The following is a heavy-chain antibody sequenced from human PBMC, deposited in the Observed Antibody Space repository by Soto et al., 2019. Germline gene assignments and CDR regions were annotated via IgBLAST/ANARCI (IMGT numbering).Heavy chain of an antibody. J-gene: IGHJ4*02. D-gene: IGHD6-19*01. CDR1: GGSFSGYY. CDR2: INHSGST. V-gene: IGHV4-34*01. Sequence: SETLSLTCAVYGGSFSGYYWSWIRQPPGKGLEWIGEINHSGSTNYNPSLKSRVTISVDTSKNQFSLKLSSVTAADTAVYYCARAMTAGAVAGTRCLDYWGQGTLVTVSS. CDR3: ARAMTAGAVAGTRCLDY.